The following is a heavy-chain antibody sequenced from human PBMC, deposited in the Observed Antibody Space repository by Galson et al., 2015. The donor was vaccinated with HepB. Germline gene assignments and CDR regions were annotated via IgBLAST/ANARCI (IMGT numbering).Heavy chain of an antibody. CDR1: GGSISSGSYY. V-gene: IGHV4-61*02. D-gene: IGHD3-3*01. Sequence: TLSLTCTVSGGSISSGSYYWSWIRQPAGKGLEWIGRIYTSGSTNYNPSLKSRVTMSVDTSKNQFSLKLSSVIAADTAVYYCALSNYDFWSGYYSYWGQGTLVTVSS. CDR2: IYTSGST. CDR3: ALSNYDFWSGYYSY. J-gene: IGHJ4*02.